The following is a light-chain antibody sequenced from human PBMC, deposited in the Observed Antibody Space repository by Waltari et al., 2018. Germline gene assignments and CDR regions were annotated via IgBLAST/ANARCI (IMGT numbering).Light chain of an antibody. J-gene: IGLJ2*01. CDR3: CSYAGSYTPVV. CDR2: DVS. V-gene: IGLV2-11*01. Sequence: QSALTQPRSVSGSPGQSVTISCTGTSSDVGGYNYVPGYQQHPGKAPKLMIYDVSKRPSGVPDRFSGSKSGNTASLTISGLQAEDEADYYCCSYAGSYTPVVFGGGTKLTVL. CDR1: SSDVGGYNY.